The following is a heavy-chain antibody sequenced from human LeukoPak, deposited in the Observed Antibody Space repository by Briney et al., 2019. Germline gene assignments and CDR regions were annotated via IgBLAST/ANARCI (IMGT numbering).Heavy chain of an antibody. J-gene: IGHJ6*03. V-gene: IGHV4-34*01. CDR3: ARGRGYYYYYYMDV. CDR2: INHSGST. Sequence: SETLSLTCAVYGGSFSGYYWSWIRQPPGKGLEWIGEINHSGSTNYNPSLKSRVTISVDTSKNQFSLKLSSVTAADTAVYYCARGRGYYYYYYMDVWGKGTTVTVSS. CDR1: GGSFSGYY.